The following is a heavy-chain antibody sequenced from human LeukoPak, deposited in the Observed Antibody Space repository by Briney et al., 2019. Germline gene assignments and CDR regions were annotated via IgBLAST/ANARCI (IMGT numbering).Heavy chain of an antibody. V-gene: IGHV4-4*07. CDR1: GGSISSYY. CDR3: ARDASSSWFDRGLDP. D-gene: IGHD6-13*01. CDR2: IYTSGST. Sequence: PSETLSLTCTVSGGSISSYYWSWIRQPPGKGLEWIGRIYTSGSTNYNPSLKSRVTMSVDTSKNQFSLKLSSVTAADTAVYYCARDASSSWFDRGLDPWGQGTLVTVSS. J-gene: IGHJ5*02.